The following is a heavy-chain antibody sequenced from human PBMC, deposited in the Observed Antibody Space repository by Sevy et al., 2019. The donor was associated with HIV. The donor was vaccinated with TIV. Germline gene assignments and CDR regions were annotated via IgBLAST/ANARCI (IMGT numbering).Heavy chain of an antibody. CDR1: GGSISSSSYY. V-gene: IGHV4-39*02. J-gene: IGHJ4*02. CDR3: AREYGSGSYRY. CDR2: IYYSGST. Sequence: SETLSLTCTVSGGSISSSSYYWGWIRQPPGKGLGGIGGIYYSGSTYYNPSLKSRVTISVDTSKIQFSLKLSSVTAADTAVYYCAREYGSGSYRYWGQGTLVTVSS. D-gene: IGHD3-10*01.